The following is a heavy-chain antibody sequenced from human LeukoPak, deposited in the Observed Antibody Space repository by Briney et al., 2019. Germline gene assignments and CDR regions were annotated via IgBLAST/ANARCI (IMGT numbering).Heavy chain of an antibody. CDR1: GGTFSSYA. D-gene: IGHD5-12*01. V-gene: IGHV1-69*13. J-gene: IGHJ2*01. CDR3: ARRGYSGYGLRWYFDL. Sequence: SVKVSCKASGGTFSSYAISWVRQAPGQGLEWMGGIIPIFGTANYAQKFQGRVTITADESTSTAYMELSSLRSEDTAVYYCARRGYSGYGLRWYFDLWGRGTLVTVSP. CDR2: IIPIFGTA.